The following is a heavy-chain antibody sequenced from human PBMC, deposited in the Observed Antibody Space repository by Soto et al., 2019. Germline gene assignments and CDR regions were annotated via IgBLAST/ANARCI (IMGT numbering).Heavy chain of an antibody. CDR1: GDSISSYY. Sequence: PSETLSLTCTVSGDSISSYYWSWIRQPPGKGLEWIGEINHSGSTNYNPSLKSRVTISVDTSKNQFSLKLSSVTAADTAVYYCARDKWIRGVIDQLRSWFDPWGQGTLVTVSS. J-gene: IGHJ5*02. D-gene: IGHD3-10*01. V-gene: IGHV4-34*01. CDR3: ARDKWIRGVIDQLRSWFDP. CDR2: INHSGST.